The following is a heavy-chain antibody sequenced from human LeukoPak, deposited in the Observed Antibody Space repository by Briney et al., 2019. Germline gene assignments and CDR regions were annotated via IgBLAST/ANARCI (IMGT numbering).Heavy chain of an antibody. CDR3: ARSIGLTGGGVDV. V-gene: IGHV3-11*01. CDR1: GFTFRDYN. Sequence: PGGSLRLSCAASGFTFRDYNMNWVRQAPGKGLEWVSYITDSGSTIHYADSVNGRFTISRDNAKNSLYLQMNSLRAEDAAVYYCARSIGLTGGGVDVWGRGTTVTVSS. J-gene: IGHJ6*02. D-gene: IGHD3-9*01. CDR2: ITDSGSTI.